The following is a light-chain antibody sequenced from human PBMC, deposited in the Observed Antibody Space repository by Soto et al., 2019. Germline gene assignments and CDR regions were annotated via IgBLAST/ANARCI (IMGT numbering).Light chain of an antibody. V-gene: IGKV3-15*01. Sequence: SVLTQSPGTLSLSPGERATPSCRASQSVSSKLAWYQQKPGQAPRLLIYGASTRATGIPARFSGSGSGTEFTLTISSLQSEDFAVYYCQQYNNWPGTFGQGTKVDI. CDR3: QQYNNWPGT. CDR2: GAS. J-gene: IGKJ1*01. CDR1: QSVSSK.